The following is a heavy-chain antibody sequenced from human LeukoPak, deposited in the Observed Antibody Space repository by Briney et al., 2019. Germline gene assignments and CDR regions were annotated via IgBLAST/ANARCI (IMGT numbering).Heavy chain of an antibody. D-gene: IGHD6-6*01. CDR2: IIRIFGTP. CDR3: ARDRYSSSQGFDP. V-gene: IGHV1-69*13. CDR1: GGTFRNYA. Sequence: SVKISCTASGGTFRNYAMSWVRQAPGQGLEWIGGIIRIFGTPNYAQRFQGRVTITADESTSTAYMELSSLRSEDTAVYYCARDRYSSSQGFDPWGQGTLVTVSS. J-gene: IGHJ5*02.